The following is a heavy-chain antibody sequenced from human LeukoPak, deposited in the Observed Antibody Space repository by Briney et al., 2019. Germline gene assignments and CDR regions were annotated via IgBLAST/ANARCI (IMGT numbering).Heavy chain of an antibody. CDR1: GGSMNNNY. CDR2: IHSSGST. Sequence: SETLSLTCTVSGGSMNNNYWSWIRQPAGKGLEWVGRIHSSGSTNYNPSLKSRVTMSVDTSKNQFSLKLSFVTAADTALYYCARVGACSGGSCYEDSWGQGTLVTVSS. J-gene: IGHJ4*02. V-gene: IGHV4-4*07. D-gene: IGHD2-15*01. CDR3: ARVGACSGGSCYEDS.